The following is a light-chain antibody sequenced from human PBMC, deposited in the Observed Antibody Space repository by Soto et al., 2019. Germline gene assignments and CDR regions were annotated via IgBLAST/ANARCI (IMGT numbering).Light chain of an antibody. CDR1: QGIRND. V-gene: IGKV1-17*01. CDR2: AAS. CDR3: LQHSTYPLT. J-gene: IGKJ1*01. Sequence: DIQMTQFPSSLSASVGDRVTITCRASQGIRNDLGWYQQKPGKAPNRLIYAASSLQSGVPSRFRGSGSGTEFTLAISSLQPEDSATCYCLQHSTYPLTFGQGTKVEIK.